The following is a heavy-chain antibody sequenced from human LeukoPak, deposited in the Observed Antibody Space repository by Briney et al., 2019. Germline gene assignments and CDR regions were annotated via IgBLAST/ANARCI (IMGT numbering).Heavy chain of an antibody. Sequence: GGSLRLSCAASGFTLSDAWMSWVRQAPGKGLEWVGRIKSKTDGGTTDYAAPVKGRFTISRDDSKNTLYLQMNSLKIEDTAVYYCARYCGDSGSQYYFDYWGQGTLVTVSS. D-gene: IGHD2-21*01. CDR2: IKSKTDGGTT. CDR1: GFTLSDAW. J-gene: IGHJ4*02. V-gene: IGHV3-15*01. CDR3: ARYCGDSGSQYYFDY.